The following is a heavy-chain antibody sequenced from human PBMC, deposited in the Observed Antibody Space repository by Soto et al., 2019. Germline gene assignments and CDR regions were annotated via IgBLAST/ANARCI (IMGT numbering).Heavy chain of an antibody. CDR1: GYTFTSYA. V-gene: IGHV1-3*01. Sequence: GASVKVSCKASGYTFTSYAMHSVRQAPGQRLEWMGWINAGNGNTKYSQKFQGRVTITRDTSASTAYMELSSLRSEDTAVYYCARGMTTVPNPTFDYWGQGTLVTVSS. CDR3: ARGMTTVPNPTFDY. D-gene: IGHD4-17*01. J-gene: IGHJ4*02. CDR2: INAGNGNT.